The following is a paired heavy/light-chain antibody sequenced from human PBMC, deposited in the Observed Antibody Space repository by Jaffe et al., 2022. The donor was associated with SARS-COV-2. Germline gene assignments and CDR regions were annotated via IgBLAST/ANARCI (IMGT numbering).Heavy chain of an antibody. J-gene: IGHJ6*03. V-gene: IGHV4-34*01. CDR2: INHSGNT. CDR1: GGSFSGYY. Sequence: QVQLQQWGAGLLKPSETLSLTCGAHGGSFSGYYWTWIRQPPGKGLEWIGEINHSGNTNYNPSLKSRVTISVDTSKNQFSLKLTSVTAADTAVYYCARENSGFGGYNYFMDVWGKGTTVTVSS. D-gene: IGHD6-19*01. CDR3: ARENSGFGGYNYFMDV.
Light chain of an antibody. CDR3: QQSYSTPYT. J-gene: IGKJ2*01. Sequence: DIQMTQSPSSLSASVGDRVTITCRASQSVSTYLNWYQQKPGKAPKLLIDAASSLQSGVPSRFSGSGSGTDFTLTISSLQPEDFATYYCQQSYSTPYTFGQGTKLEIK. CDR1: QSVSTY. V-gene: IGKV1-39*01. CDR2: AAS.